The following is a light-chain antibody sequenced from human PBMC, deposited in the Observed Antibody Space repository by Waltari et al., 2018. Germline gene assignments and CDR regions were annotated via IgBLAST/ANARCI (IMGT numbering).Light chain of an antibody. CDR1: SSDVGSYNL. Sequence: QSALTQPASVSGSPGQSITISCTGTSSDVGSYNLVSWYQQYPGKAPKLMIYEVSKRPSGVSNRFSGSKSGNTASLTISGLQAEDEADYYCCSYAGSTSFLFGGGTELTVL. CDR3: CSYAGSTSFL. J-gene: IGLJ3*02. CDR2: EVS. V-gene: IGLV2-23*02.